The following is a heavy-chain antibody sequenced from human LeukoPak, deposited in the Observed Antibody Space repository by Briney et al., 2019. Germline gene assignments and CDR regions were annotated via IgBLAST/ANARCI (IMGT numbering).Heavy chain of an antibody. CDR3: ARDGDYADYYCYYMDV. CDR1: GYTFTGYY. V-gene: IGHV1-2*02. Sequence: GASVKVSCKASGYTFTGYYMHWVRQAPGQGLEWMGWINPNSGGTNYAQKFQGRVTMTTDTSTSTAYMELRSLRSDDTAVYYCARDGDYADYYCYYMDVWGKGTTVTVSS. D-gene: IGHD4-17*01. J-gene: IGHJ6*03. CDR2: INPNSGGT.